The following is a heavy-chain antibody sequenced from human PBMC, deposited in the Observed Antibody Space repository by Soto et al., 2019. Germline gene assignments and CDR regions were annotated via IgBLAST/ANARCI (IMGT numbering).Heavy chain of an antibody. CDR1: GFTFSSYG. CDR2: ISYDGSNK. V-gene: IGHV3-30*18. Sequence: QVQLVESGGGVVQPGRSLRLSCAASGFTFSSYGMHWVRQAPGKGLEWVAVISYDGSNKYYADSVKGRFTISRDNSKNTLYLQMNSLRAEDTAVYYCAKDDSWGDSSSPYYFDYWGQGTLVTVSS. D-gene: IGHD6-6*01. CDR3: AKDDSWGDSSSPYYFDY. J-gene: IGHJ4*02.